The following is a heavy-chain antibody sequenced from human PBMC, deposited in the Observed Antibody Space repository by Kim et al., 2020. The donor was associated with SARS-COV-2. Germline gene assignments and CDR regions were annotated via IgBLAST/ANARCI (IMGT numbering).Heavy chain of an antibody. D-gene: IGHD2-15*01. CDR2: GSGGRT. J-gene: IGHJ4*02. CDR3: AKGWDY. Sequence: GSGGRTYYADSVKGRFTISRDNSKNTLYLQMNSLRAEDTAVYYCAKGWDYWGQGTLVTVSS. V-gene: IGHV3-23*01.